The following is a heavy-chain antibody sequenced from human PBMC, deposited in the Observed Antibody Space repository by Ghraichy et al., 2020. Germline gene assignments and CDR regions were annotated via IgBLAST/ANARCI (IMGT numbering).Heavy chain of an antibody. CDR2: ISYSGST. J-gene: IGHJ5*02. CDR1: GYSISSSNW. D-gene: IGHD3-16*01. Sequence: SETLSLTCAVSGYSISSSNWWGWIRQPPGNGLQWIGDISYSGSTYYNPSLKSRVTMSVDTSKNQFSLKLSSVTAVDTAVYYCARRGRDYSWFDPWGQGTLVTVSS. CDR3: ARRGRDYSWFDP. V-gene: IGHV4-28*01.